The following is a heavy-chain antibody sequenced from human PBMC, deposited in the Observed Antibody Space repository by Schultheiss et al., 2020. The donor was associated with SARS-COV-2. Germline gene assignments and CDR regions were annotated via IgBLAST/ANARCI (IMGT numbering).Heavy chain of an antibody. D-gene: IGHD6-13*01. J-gene: IGHJ1*01. CDR3: ARAPGYSSSWSQYFQH. V-gene: IGHV3-33*08. CDR1: GLIFITYG. CDR2: IWYDGSNK. Sequence: SLKISCAASGLIFITYGMHWVRQAPGKGLEWVAVIWYDGSNKYYADSVKGRFTISRDNSKNTLYLQMNSLRAEDTAVYYCARAPGYSSSWSQYFQHWGQGTLVTVSS.